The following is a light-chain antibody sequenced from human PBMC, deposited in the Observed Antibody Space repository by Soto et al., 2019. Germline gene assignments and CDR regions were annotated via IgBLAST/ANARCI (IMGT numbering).Light chain of an antibody. CDR1: QNITNN. CDR2: HAS. Sequence: DIQMTQSPSSLSASIGDRVTITCQASQNITNNLSWYQQKPGKAPNLLIYHASKLAKGVTSRFSGSGSGTDFSFIITSLQREDLATYYCQQYYGLPPLTVGQGTRLEIK. CDR3: QQYYGLPPLT. V-gene: IGKV1-33*01. J-gene: IGKJ5*01.